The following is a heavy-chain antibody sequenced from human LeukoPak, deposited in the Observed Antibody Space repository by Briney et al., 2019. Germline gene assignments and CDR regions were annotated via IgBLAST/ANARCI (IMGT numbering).Heavy chain of an antibody. CDR3: ARWIMVRGVIMSGWFDP. CDR2: IYHSGST. J-gene: IGHJ5*02. D-gene: IGHD3-10*01. CDR1: GGSISSGGYS. Sequence: SQTLSLTCAVSGGSISSGGYSWSWIRQPPGKGLEWIGYIYHSGSTYYHPSLKSRVTISVDRSKNQFSLKLSSVTAADTAVYYCARWIMVRGVIMSGWFDPWGQGTLVTVSS. V-gene: IGHV4-30-2*01.